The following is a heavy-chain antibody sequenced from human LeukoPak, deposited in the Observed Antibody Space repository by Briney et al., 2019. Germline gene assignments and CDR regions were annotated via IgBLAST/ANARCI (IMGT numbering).Heavy chain of an antibody. CDR1: GGSISSYD. D-gene: IGHD3-9*01. CDR3: ARAVSEHYDILTGP. Sequence: SETLSLTCTVSGGSISSYDWSWIRQPPGKGLEWIGYIYYSGSPNYNPSLKSRVTISVDTSKNQFSLKLSSVTAADTAVYYCARAVSEHYDILTGPWGQGTLLTVSS. V-gene: IGHV4-59*01. CDR2: IYYSGSP. J-gene: IGHJ5*02.